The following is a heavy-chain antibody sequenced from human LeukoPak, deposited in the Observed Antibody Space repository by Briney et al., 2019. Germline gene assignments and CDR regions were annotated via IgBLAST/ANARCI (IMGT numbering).Heavy chain of an antibody. J-gene: IGHJ6*03. CDR3: ARDSGIAVGYYYYYYYMDV. V-gene: IGHV1-69*01. CDR1: GGTFSSYA. CDR2: IIPIFGTA. Sequence: SSVKVSCKXSGGTFSSYAISWVRQAPGQGLEWMGGIIPIFGTANYSQKFQGRVTITADESTSTAYMELSSLRSEDTAVYYCARDSGIAVGYYYYYYYMDVWGKGTTVTVSS. D-gene: IGHD6-19*01.